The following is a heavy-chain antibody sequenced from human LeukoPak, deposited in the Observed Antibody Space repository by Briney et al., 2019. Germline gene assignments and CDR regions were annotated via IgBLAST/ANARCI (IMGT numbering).Heavy chain of an antibody. D-gene: IGHD3-10*01. CDR3: ARGVLWFGELLDLDY. J-gene: IGHJ4*02. Sequence: ASVKVSCKASGGISTNNYAISWVRQAPGQGLEWMGWINTNTGNPTYAQGFTGRFVFSLDTSVSTAYLQISSLKAEDTAVYYCARGVLWFGELLDLDYWGQGTLVTVSS. V-gene: IGHV7-4-1*02. CDR2: INTNTGNP. CDR1: GGISTNNYA.